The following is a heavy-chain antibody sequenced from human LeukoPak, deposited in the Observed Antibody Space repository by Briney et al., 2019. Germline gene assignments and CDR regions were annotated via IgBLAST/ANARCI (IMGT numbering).Heavy chain of an antibody. CDR2: ISGSGGST. CDR1: GFTFSSYA. J-gene: IGHJ4*02. Sequence: GGSLRLSCAASGFTFSSYAMSWVRQAPGQGLEWVSAISGSGGSTYYADSVKGRFTISRDNYKHTLYLQMNSLRAEDTAVYYCAKFTDGYYDFWSGYPYWGQRTLVTVSS. D-gene: IGHD3-3*01. V-gene: IGHV3-23*01. CDR3: AKFTDGYYDFWSGYPY.